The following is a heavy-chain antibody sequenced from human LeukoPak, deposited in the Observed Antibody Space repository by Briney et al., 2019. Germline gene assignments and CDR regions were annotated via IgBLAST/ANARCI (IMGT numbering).Heavy chain of an antibody. D-gene: IGHD3-10*01. CDR3: AKDLGLRAYHYYGMDV. CDR2: LWYDGSNK. V-gene: IGHV3-33*06. Sequence: PGRSLRLSCAAPGFASRAYAMHWVRQGPGEGKEWGTLLWYDGSNKYYADSVKGRFTISRDNSKNTLYLQMSSLRAEDTAVYYCAKDLGLRAYHYYGMDVWGQGTTVTVSS. CDR1: GFASRAYA. J-gene: IGHJ6*02.